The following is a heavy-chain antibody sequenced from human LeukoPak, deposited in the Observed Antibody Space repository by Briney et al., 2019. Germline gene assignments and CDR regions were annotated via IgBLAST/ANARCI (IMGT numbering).Heavy chain of an antibody. CDR1: GGSISSGGYY. CDR2: IYYSGST. CDR3: ASSMEWELPDAFDI. Sequence: PSQTLSLTCTVSGGSISSGGYYWSWIRQHPGKGLKWIGYIYYSGSTYYNPSLKSRVTISVDTSKNQFSLKLSSVTAADTAVYYCASSMEWELPDAFDIWGQGTMVTVSS. D-gene: IGHD1-26*01. J-gene: IGHJ3*02. V-gene: IGHV4-31*03.